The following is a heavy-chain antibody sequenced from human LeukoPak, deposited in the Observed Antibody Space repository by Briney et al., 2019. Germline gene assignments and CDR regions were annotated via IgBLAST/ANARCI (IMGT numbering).Heavy chain of an antibody. D-gene: IGHD1-14*01. J-gene: IGHJ6*03. Sequence: PSETLSLTCTVSGGSISSYYWSWIRQPPGKGLEWMGYIYYSGSTNYNPSLKSRVTISVDTSKNQFSLKLSSVTAADTAVYYCARSPTGREQGYYYYYMDVWGKGTTVTVSS. V-gene: IGHV4-59*01. CDR2: IYYSGST. CDR1: GGSISSYY. CDR3: ARSPTGREQGYYYYYMDV.